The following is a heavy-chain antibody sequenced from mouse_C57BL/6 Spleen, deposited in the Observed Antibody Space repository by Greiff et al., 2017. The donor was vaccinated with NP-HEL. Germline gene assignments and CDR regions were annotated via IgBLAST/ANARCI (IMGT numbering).Heavy chain of an antibody. CDR3: ARTVVRGTSYFDY. CDR1: GYSITSGYY. CDR2: ISYDGSN. Sequence: EVKLMESGPGLVKPSQSLSLTCSVTGYSITSGYYWNWIRQFPGNKLEWMGYISYDGSNNYNPSLKNRISITRDTSKNQFFLKLNSVTTEDTATYYCARTVVRGTSYFDYWGQGTTLTVSS. J-gene: IGHJ2*01. D-gene: IGHD1-1*01. V-gene: IGHV3-6*01.